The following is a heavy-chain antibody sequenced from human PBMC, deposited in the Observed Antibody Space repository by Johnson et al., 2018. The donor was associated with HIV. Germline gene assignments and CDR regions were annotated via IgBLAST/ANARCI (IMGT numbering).Heavy chain of an antibody. D-gene: IGHD1-26*01. CDR1: GFTFSSYG. V-gene: IGHV3-30*02. Sequence: QVQLVESGGGVVQPGGSLRLSCAASGFTFSSYGMHWVRQAPGKGLEWVAFIRYDGSNKYYADSVKGRFTISRDNAKNSLYLQMNSLRAEDTALYYCARYSGSYYTIAVDIWGKVSMVTVTS. J-gene: IGHJ3*02. CDR2: IRYDGSNK. CDR3: ARYSGSYYTIAVDI.